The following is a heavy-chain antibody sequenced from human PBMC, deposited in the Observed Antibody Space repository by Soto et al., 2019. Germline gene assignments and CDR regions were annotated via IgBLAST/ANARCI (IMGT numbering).Heavy chain of an antibody. Sequence: KGLEWIGELNHSGSTNYNPSLKSRVTISVDTSKNQFSLKLSSVTAADTAVYYCAFFFPPEDGIRGLCTVSAFLLNRSSDL. J-gene: IGHJ2*01. D-gene: IGHD2-15*01. CDR2: LNHSGST. CDR3: AFFFPPEDGIRGLCTVSAFLLNRSSDL. V-gene: IGHV4-34*01.